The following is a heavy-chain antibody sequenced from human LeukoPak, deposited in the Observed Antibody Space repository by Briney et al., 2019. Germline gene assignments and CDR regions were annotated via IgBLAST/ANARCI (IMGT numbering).Heavy chain of an antibody. CDR1: GFTLSDHY. CDR3: ARGGGLDV. J-gene: IGHJ6*02. D-gene: IGHD3-16*01. Sequence: GGSLRLSCAASGFTLSDHYMDWVRQAPGKGLEWVASINHNGNVNYYVDSVKGRFTISRDNAKNSLYLQMSNLRAGDTAVYFCARGGGLDVWGQGATVTVSS. V-gene: IGHV3-7*03. CDR2: INHNGNVN.